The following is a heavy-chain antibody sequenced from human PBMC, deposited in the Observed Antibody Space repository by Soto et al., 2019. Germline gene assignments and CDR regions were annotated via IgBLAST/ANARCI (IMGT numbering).Heavy chain of an antibody. Sequence: QVQLVQSGAEVKKPGASVKVSCKASGYTFTSYAMHRVRQAPGQRLEWMGWINAGNGNTKYSQKFQGRVTITRDTSASTAYMELSSLRSEDTAVYYCARKTVAGTFDYWGQGTLVTVSS. D-gene: IGHD6-19*01. CDR1: GYTFTSYA. CDR2: INAGNGNT. CDR3: ARKTVAGTFDY. J-gene: IGHJ4*02. V-gene: IGHV1-3*01.